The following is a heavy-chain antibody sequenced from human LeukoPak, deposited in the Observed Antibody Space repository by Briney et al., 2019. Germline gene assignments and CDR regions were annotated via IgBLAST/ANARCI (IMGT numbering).Heavy chain of an antibody. V-gene: IGHV3-23*01. Sequence: GGSLRLSCAASGFTFSSYAMSWVRQAPGKGLEWVSAISGSGGITYYADSVKGRFTISRDKSKNTLYLPMNSLRAEDKAVYYCAKANRWEEPGKNWFDPWGKGNLVPVS. CDR3: AKANRWEEPGKNWFDP. D-gene: IGHD4-23*01. CDR2: ISGSGGIT. CDR1: GFTFSSYA. J-gene: IGHJ5*02.